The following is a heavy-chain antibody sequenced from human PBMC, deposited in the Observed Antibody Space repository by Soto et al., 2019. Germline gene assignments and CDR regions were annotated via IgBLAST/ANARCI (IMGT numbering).Heavy chain of an antibody. Sequence: EVQLVESGGGLVKPGGSLRLSCAASGFTFSSYSMNWVRQAPGKGLEWVSSISSSSSYIYYADSVKGRFTISRDNAKNSLYLQMNSLRAEDTAVYYCAREPYRSSYLYYFDYWGQGTLVTVSS. V-gene: IGHV3-21*01. CDR3: AREPYRSSYLYYFDY. CDR2: ISSSSSYI. CDR1: GFTFSSYS. J-gene: IGHJ4*02. D-gene: IGHD6-6*01.